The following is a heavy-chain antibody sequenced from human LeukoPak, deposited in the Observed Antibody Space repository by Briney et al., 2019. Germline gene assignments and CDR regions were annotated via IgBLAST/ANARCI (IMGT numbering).Heavy chain of an antibody. CDR1: GGSISSYY. Sequence: SETLSLTCTVSGGSISSYYWSWIRQPPGKGLEWIGYIYYSGGTNYNPSLTSRVTISVDTSKNQFSLRLTSVTAADTAVYYCARLRDDILTGYHFDYWGQGTLVTVSS. J-gene: IGHJ4*02. CDR3: ARLRDDILTGYHFDY. CDR2: IYYSGGT. D-gene: IGHD3-9*01. V-gene: IGHV4-59*08.